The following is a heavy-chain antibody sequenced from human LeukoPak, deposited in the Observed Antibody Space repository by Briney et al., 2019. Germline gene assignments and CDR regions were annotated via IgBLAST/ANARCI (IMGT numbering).Heavy chain of an antibody. CDR1: GFAFSSFG. CDR2: IWYDGTNK. J-gene: IGHJ5*02. D-gene: IGHD4-17*01. CDR3: ARATVTRWFDP. Sequence: GSLRLSCAASGFAFSSFGMHWVRQAPGTGLEWVAVIWYDGTNKYYADSVKGRFTISRDNSKNTLYLQMNSLSAEDTAVYYCARATVTRWFDPWGQGTLVTVSS. V-gene: IGHV3-33*01.